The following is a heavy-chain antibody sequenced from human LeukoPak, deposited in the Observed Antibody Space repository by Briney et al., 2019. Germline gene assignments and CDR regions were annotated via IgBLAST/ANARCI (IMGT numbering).Heavy chain of an antibody. CDR1: GGAISSSSYY. J-gene: IGHJ3*02. CDR2: IYYSGST. CDR3: ARRVGYCSSTSCQFYAFDI. V-gene: IGHV4-39*01. D-gene: IGHD2-2*01. Sequence: SETLSLTCTVSGGAISSSSYYWGWIRPPPGKGLVWLGSIYYSGSTYYNPSLKSRVTISVDTSKNQFSLKLSSVTAADTAVYYCARRVGYCSSTSCQFYAFDIWGQGTMVTVSS.